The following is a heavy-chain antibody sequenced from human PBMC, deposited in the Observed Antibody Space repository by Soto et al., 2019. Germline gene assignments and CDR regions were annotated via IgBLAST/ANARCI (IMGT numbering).Heavy chain of an antibody. CDR3: TTVFDN. CDR1: GFTFSNHW. V-gene: IGHV3-74*01. Sequence: EVQLVGSGGGLVQPGGSLRLSCAASGFTFSNHWMHCVRQGPGKGLEWVSRIDDGSVTSYADSVKGRFTVSRDNAKNTLYLQMNSLRAEDTAVYYCTTVFDNWGQGTLVTVSS. CDR2: IDDGSVT. J-gene: IGHJ4*02.